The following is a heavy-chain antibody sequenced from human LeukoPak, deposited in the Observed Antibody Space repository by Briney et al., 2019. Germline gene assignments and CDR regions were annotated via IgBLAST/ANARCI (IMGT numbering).Heavy chain of an antibody. J-gene: IGHJ3*02. V-gene: IGHV1-2*06. Sequence: ASVKVSCKASGYTFTGYYMHWVRQAPGQGLEWMGRINPNSGGTNYAQKFQGRVTMTRDTSISTAYMELSRLRSDDTAVYYCASREYYYDSSGADDAFDIWGQGTMVTVSS. D-gene: IGHD3-22*01. CDR3: ASREYYYDSSGADDAFDI. CDR1: GYTFTGYY. CDR2: INPNSGGT.